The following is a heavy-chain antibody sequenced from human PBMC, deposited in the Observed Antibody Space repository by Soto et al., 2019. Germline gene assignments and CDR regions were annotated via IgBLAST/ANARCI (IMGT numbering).Heavy chain of an antibody. CDR3: ARDPPATRHGMDV. CDR2: TYSGGST. V-gene: IGHV3-53*02. CDR1: GFTVSSNY. J-gene: IGHJ6*02. Sequence: EVQLVETGGGLIQPGGCLRLSGAAPGFTVSSNYMSWVRQAPGKGLEWVSVTYSGGSTYYADSVRGRFTISRDNSKNTLYLQMKSLRAEDTAVYYCARDPPATRHGMDVWGQWTTVTVSS.